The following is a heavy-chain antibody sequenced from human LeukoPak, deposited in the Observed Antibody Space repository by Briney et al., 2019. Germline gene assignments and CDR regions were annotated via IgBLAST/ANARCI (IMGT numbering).Heavy chain of an antibody. V-gene: IGHV3-66*01. CDR2: IYSGGST. D-gene: IGHD6-13*01. Sequence: AGGSLRLSCAASGFTVSSNYMSWVRQAPGKGLEWVSVIYSGGSTYYADSVKGRFTISRDNAKNSLYLQMNSLRAEDTAVYYCARDSDSSSWYYWGQGTLVTVSS. J-gene: IGHJ4*02. CDR3: ARDSDSSSWYY. CDR1: GFTVSSNY.